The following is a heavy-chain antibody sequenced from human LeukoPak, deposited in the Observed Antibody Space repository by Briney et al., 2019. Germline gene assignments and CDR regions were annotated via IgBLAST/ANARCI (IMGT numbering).Heavy chain of an antibody. CDR2: IYYSGST. CDR3: ARHEVVVVPAASFDY. V-gene: IGHV4-34*01. Sequence: SETLSLTCAVYGGSFSGYYWSWIRQPPGKGLEWIGSIYYSGSTYYNPSLKSRVTISVDTSKNQFSLKLSSVTAADTAVYYCARHEVVVVPAASFDYWGQGTLVTVSS. D-gene: IGHD2-2*01. J-gene: IGHJ4*02. CDR1: GGSFSGYY.